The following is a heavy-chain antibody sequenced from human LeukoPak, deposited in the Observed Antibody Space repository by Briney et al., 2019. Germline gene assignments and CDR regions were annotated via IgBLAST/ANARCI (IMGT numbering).Heavy chain of an antibody. V-gene: IGHV4-39*07. D-gene: IGHD2-15*01. CDR3: ARDRSYPRAFDY. J-gene: IGHJ4*02. CDR1: GGSISSSSYY. Sequence: PSETLSLTCTVSGGSISSSSYYWGWIRQPPGKGLEWIGSIYYSGSTYYNPSLKSRVTISVDTSKNQFSLKLSSVTAADTAVYYCARDRSYPRAFDYWGQGTLVTVSS. CDR2: IYYSGST.